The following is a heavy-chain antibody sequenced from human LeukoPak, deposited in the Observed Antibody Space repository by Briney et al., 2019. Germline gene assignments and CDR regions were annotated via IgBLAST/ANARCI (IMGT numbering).Heavy chain of an antibody. CDR1: GGTFSSYA. Sequence: SXXVSCKASGGTFSSYAISWVRQAPGQGLEWMGGIIPIFGTANYAQKFQGRVTITADESTSTAYMELSSLRSEDTAVYYCARNEEVVITTSEYFQHWGQGTLVTVSS. J-gene: IGHJ1*01. D-gene: IGHD3-22*01. CDR3: ARNEEVVITTSEYFQH. V-gene: IGHV1-69*13. CDR2: IIPIFGTA.